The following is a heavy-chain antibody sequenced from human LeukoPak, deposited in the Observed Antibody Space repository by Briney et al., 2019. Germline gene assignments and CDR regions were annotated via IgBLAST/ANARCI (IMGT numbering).Heavy chain of an antibody. V-gene: IGHV4-34*01. J-gene: IGHJ4*02. CDR1: GGSFSGYY. CDR2: IYYSGST. Sequence: SETLSLTCAVYGGSFSGYYWSWIRQPPGKGLEWIGSIYYSGSTYYNPSLKSRVTISVDTSKNQFSLKLSSVTAADTAVYYCARHPTSDYWGQGTLVTVSS. CDR3: ARHPTSDY.